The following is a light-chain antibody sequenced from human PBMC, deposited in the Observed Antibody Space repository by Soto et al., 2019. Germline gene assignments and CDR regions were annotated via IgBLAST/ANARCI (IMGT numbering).Light chain of an antibody. CDR3: QQSSWT. CDR2: GAF. V-gene: IGKV3-20*01. J-gene: IGKJ1*01. Sequence: EIVLTQSPGTLSLSPGERANLSCRASQSISTHFFAWYQQKPGQAPRLLIYGAFYRATGIPDRFSGSGSGTDFTLTISRLEPEDFAGYYCQQSSWTFGQGTKVEMK. CDR1: QSISTHF.